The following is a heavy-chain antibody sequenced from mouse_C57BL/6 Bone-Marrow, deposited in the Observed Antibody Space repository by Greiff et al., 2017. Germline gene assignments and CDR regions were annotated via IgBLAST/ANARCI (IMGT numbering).Heavy chain of an antibody. CDR2: IRNKANGYTT. Sequence: EVQLQESGGGLAQPGGSLSLSCAASGFTFTDYYMSWVRQPPGKALEWLGFIRNKANGYTTEYSASVKGRFTISRDNSQIILYLQMNALRAEDSATYYCASYGDYGAIDYWGQGTSVTVSS. CDR3: ASYGDYGAIDY. V-gene: IGHV7-3*01. CDR1: GFTFTDYY. J-gene: IGHJ4*01.